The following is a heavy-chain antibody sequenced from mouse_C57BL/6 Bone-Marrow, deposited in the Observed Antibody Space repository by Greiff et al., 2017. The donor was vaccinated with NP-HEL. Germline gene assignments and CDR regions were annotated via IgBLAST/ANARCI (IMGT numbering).Heavy chain of an antibody. Sequence: DVMLVESGGDLVKPGGSLKLSCAASGFTFSSYGMSWVRQTPDKRLEWVATISSGGSYTYYPDSVKGRFTISRDNAKNTLYLQMSSLKSEDTAMYYCARKFYPAGYFDVWGTGTTVTVSS. CDR2: ISSGGSYT. CDR3: ARKFYPAGYFDV. J-gene: IGHJ1*03. V-gene: IGHV5-6*02. CDR1: GFTFSSYG.